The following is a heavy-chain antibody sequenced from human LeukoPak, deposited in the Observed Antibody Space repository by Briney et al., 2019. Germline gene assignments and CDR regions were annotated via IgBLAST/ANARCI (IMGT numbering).Heavy chain of an antibody. J-gene: IGHJ4*02. Sequence: KPSETLSLTCAVYGGSFSGYCWSWIRQPPGKGLEWIGEINHSGSTNYNPSLKSRVTISVDTSKNQFSLKLSSVTAADTAVYYCARLHSFWSGYPPDYWGQGTLVTVSS. CDR3: ARLHSFWSGYPPDY. CDR2: INHSGST. D-gene: IGHD3-3*01. CDR1: GGSFSGYC. V-gene: IGHV4-34*01.